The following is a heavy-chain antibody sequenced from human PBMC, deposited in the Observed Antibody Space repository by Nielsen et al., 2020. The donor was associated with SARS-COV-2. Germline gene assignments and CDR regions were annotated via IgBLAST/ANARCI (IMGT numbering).Heavy chain of an antibody. D-gene: IGHD3-9*01. CDR2: ISSSSSYI. Sequence: GGSLRLSCAASGFTFSSYSMNWVRQAPGKGLEWVSSISSSSSYIYYADSVKGRFTISRDNAKNSLYLQMNSLRAEDTAVYYCARGKVDYDILTGYWGGIADWFDPWGQGTQVTVSS. CDR3: ARGKVDYDILTGYWGGIADWFDP. CDR1: GFTFSSYS. V-gene: IGHV3-21*01. J-gene: IGHJ5*02.